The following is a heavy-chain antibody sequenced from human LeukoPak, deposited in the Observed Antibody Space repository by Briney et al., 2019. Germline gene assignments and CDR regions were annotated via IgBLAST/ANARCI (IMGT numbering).Heavy chain of an antibody. CDR2: ISAYNGNT. J-gene: IGHJ4*02. CDR3: ARDSPRPYCSGGSCYYFDY. CDR1: GYTFTSYG. V-gene: IGHV1-18*01. Sequence: ASVKVSCKASGYTFTSYGISWVRQAPGQGLEWMGWISAYNGNTNYAQKLQGRVTMTTDTSTSTAYMELRSLRSDDTAVYYCARDSPRPYCSGGSCYYFDYWGQGTLVTVSS. D-gene: IGHD2-15*01.